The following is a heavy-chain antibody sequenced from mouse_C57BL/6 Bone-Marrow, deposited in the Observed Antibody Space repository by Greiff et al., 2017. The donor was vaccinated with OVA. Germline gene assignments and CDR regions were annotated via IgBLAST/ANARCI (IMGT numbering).Heavy chain of an antibody. CDR1: GYAFSSSW. J-gene: IGHJ4*01. CDR2: IYPGDGDT. D-gene: IGHD2-10*02. Sequence: VQLQQSGPELVKPGASVKISCKASGYAFSSSWMNWVKQRPGKGLEWIGRIYPGDGDTNYNGKFKGKAKLTANNTSSTPYMQLISLTSEDSAVYYWARGRISVWMRAMDYWGQGTSVTVSS. V-gene: IGHV1-82*01. CDR3: ARGRISVWMRAMDY.